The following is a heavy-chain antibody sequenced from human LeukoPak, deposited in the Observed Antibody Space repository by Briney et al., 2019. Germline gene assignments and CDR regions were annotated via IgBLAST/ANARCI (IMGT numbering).Heavy chain of an antibody. CDR2: IFYTGST. J-gene: IGHJ3*02. Sequence: SETLSPTCTVSGDSISSSYYYWGWIRQPPGKGLEWIGSIFYTGSTNYNPSLKSRVTTSVDTSKNQFSLKLSSVTAADTAVYYCARGRYCSADICSGGDAFDIWGQGTMVSVSS. D-gene: IGHD2-15*01. CDR3: ARGRYCSADICSGGDAFDI. V-gene: IGHV4-39*07. CDR1: GDSISSSYYY.